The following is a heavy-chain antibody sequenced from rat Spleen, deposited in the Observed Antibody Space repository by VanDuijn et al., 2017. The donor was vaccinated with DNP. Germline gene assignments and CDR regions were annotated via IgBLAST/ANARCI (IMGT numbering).Heavy chain of an antibody. CDR2: ISYSGSP. D-gene: IGHD1-7*01. CDR3: ARWTRYFDY. J-gene: IGHJ2*01. Sequence: EVQLQESGSGLVKPSQSLSLTCSVTGYSITSNYWGWIRKFPGNKMEYIGHISYSGSPNYNPSLKSRISITRGTSKNHFVLHLNSVTCEDTATYYCARWTRYFDYWGQGVMVTVSS. CDR1: GYSITSNY. V-gene: IGHV3-1*01.